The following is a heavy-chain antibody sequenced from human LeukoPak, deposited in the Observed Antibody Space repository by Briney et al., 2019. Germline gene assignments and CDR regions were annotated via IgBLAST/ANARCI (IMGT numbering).Heavy chain of an antibody. CDR2: ISNDGSNK. CDR3: ARSDVDMAA. J-gene: IGHJ5*02. Sequence: TGGSLRLSCAASGFTFSTYGMHWVRQAPGKGLGWVPVISNDGSNKLYTDSVKGRFTISRDNSKNTLYLQMNRLRAEDTAVYYCARSDVDMAAWGQGTLVTVSS. V-gene: IGHV3-30*03. CDR1: GFTFSTYG. D-gene: IGHD5-12*01.